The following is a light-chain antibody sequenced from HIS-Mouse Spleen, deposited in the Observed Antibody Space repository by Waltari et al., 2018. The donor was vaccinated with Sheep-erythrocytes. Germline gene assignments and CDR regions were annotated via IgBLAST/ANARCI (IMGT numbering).Light chain of an antibody. CDR2: DVS. CDR3: CSYAGSYNHV. J-gene: IGLJ1*01. Sequence: QSALTQPRSVSGSPGQSVTISCPGTSSDVGGYNYVPRYQQYPGKAPKLMIYDVSKRPSGVPDRFSGSKSGNTASLTISGLQAEDEADYYCCSYAGSYNHVFAAGTKVTVL. V-gene: IGLV2-11*01. CDR1: SSDVGGYNY.